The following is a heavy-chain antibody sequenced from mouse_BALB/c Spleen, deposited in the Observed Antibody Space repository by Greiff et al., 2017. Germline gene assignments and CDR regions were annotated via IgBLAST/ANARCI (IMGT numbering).Heavy chain of an antibody. J-gene: IGHJ3*01. Sequence: EVQLQQSGPELVKPGASVKMSCKASGYTFTSYVMHWVKQKPGQGLEWIGYINPYNDGTKYNEKFKGKATLTSDKSSSTAYMELSSLTSEDSAVYYCARGGNGNHEDWFAYWGQGTLVTVSA. CDR1: GYTFTSYV. CDR3: ARGGNGNHEDWFAY. D-gene: IGHD2-1*01. CDR2: INPYNDGT. V-gene: IGHV1-14*01.